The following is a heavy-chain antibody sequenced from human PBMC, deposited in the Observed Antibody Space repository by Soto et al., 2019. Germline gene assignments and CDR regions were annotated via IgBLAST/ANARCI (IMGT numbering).Heavy chain of an antibody. D-gene: IGHD3-10*01. CDR2: IPYSGGP. J-gene: IGHJ5*02. Sequence: SETLSLTCNVSGDSIRSYFWSWVRQPPGKGLEWIGYIPYSGGPTYNPSLMSRVTISIDTSKKQFSLKMTSVTAADTAVYYCASSKMGLISVLETWGQGTLVTVSS. V-gene: IGHV4-59*01. CDR3: ASSKMGLISVLET. CDR1: GDSIRSYF.